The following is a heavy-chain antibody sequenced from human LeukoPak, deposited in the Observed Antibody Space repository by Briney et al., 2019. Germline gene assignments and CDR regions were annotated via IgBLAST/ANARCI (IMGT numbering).Heavy chain of an antibody. Sequence: KTGGSLRLSCAASGFTFSSYAMSWVRQAPGRGLEWVSSIITVSTTYFQYADSVKGRFTISRDNAKNSLYLQMDSLRAEDTAVYYCARDFDRAGDYHHFDFWGQGTLVTVSS. D-gene: IGHD3-9*01. CDR1: GFTFSSYA. V-gene: IGHV3-21*01. CDR3: ARDFDRAGDYHHFDF. J-gene: IGHJ4*02. CDR2: IITVSTTYF.